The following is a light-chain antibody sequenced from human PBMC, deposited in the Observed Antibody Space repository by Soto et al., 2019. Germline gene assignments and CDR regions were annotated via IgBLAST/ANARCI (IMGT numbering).Light chain of an antibody. CDR1: SSNIGAGYD. J-gene: IGLJ1*01. CDR2: GNS. CDR3: QSYDSSSHV. Sequence: QSVLTQPPSVSGAPGQRVTISCTGSSSNIGAGYDVHWYQQLPGTAPKLLIYGNSNRPSGVPDRFSGSKSGTSASLAITGLQAEDEADYYCQSYDSSSHVFGTGTKVTVL. V-gene: IGLV1-40*01.